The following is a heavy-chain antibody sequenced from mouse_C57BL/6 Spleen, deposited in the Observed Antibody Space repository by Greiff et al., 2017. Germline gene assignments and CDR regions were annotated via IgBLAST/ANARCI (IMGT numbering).Heavy chain of an antibody. CDR3: TRGGGSIFDY. Sequence: QVQLQQSGPELVRPGASVTLSCKASGYSFTDYEMHWVKQTPVHGLEWIGAIDPDTGGTGYNQKFKGKATLTADKSSSTAYMQLHSLTAEDSAVYYCTRGGGSIFDYWGQGTTLTVSS. J-gene: IGHJ2*01. CDR1: GYSFTDYE. CDR2: IDPDTGGT. V-gene: IGHV1-15*01. D-gene: IGHD1-1*02.